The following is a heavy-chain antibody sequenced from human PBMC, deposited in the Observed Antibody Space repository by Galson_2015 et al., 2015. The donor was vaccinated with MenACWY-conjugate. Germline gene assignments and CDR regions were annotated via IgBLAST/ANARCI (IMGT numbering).Heavy chain of an antibody. Sequence: SLRLSCAASGFTFSSYWMHWVRQAPGKGLLWVSRINSDGSDTSYADSVKGRFTISRDNAKNTLYLQMNSLRAEDTAVYYCARDNSAGPDLFDYWGQGTLVTVSS. CDR1: GFTFSSYW. CDR3: ARDNSAGPDLFDY. CDR2: INSDGSDT. V-gene: IGHV3-74*01. D-gene: IGHD4-23*01. J-gene: IGHJ4*02.